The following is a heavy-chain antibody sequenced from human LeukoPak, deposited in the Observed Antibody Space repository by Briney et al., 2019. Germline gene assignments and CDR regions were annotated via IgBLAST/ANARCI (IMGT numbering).Heavy chain of an antibody. D-gene: IGHD3-22*01. CDR2: ISSSGSTI. J-gene: IGHJ4*02. CDR1: GFTFSYYG. CDR3: AKWAHREVVISRRYFDY. Sequence: GGSLRLSCAASGFTFSYYGMDWVRQAPGKGLEWVSYISSSGSTIYYADSVKGRFTISRDNAKNSLYLQMNSLRAEDTAVYYCAKWAHREVVISRRYFDYWGQGTLVTVSS. V-gene: IGHV3-48*03.